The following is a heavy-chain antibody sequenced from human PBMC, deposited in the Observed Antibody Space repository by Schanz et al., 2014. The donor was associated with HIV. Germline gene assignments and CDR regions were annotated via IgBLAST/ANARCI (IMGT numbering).Heavy chain of an antibody. CDR1: GFTFDDYA. CDR3: AKDPNDREKAFDY. J-gene: IGHJ4*02. Sequence: EVQLVESGGALVQPGRSLRLSCAASGFTFDDYAMHWVRQAPGKGLEWVSGISWNSVSIGYADSVKGRFTISRDNSKNTLYLQMNSLRAEDTAVYYCAKDPNDREKAFDYWGQGTLVTVSS. V-gene: IGHV3-9*01. CDR2: ISWNSVSI. D-gene: IGHD3-22*01.